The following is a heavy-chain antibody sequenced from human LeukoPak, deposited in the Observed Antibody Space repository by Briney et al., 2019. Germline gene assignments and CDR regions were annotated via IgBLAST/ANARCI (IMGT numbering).Heavy chain of an antibody. CDR2: IYNDGRT. CDR1: GFTFSSYG. CDR3: ARGLFLSGYLDAFDI. V-gene: IGHV3-53*01. D-gene: IGHD3-22*01. J-gene: IGHJ3*02. Sequence: GGSLRLSCAASGFTFSSYGMSWVRQAPGKGLEWVSLIYNDGRTYYADSVKGRCTISRDNLKNVLYLQMNSLKVEDTALYYCARGLFLSGYLDAFDIWGQGTVVTVSS.